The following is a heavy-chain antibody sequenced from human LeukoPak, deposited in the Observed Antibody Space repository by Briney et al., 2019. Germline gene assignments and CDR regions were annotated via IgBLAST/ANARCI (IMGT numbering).Heavy chain of an antibody. J-gene: IGHJ3*02. CDR1: GFNFNTYA. CDR3: ARDHGSNSAFDI. D-gene: IGHD2-8*01. Sequence: PGGSLRLSCAASGFNFNTYAMHWVRQAPGKGLEWVAVIAYDGTDKHYADSVKGRFTISRDNSKNTLFLQMNSLRPGETAFYYCARDHGSNSAFDIWGRGTMVTVSS. CDR2: IAYDGTDK. V-gene: IGHV3-30*04.